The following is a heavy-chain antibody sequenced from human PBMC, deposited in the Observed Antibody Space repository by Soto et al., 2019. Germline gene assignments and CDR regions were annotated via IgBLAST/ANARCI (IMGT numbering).Heavy chain of an antibody. CDR1: GFSLSTTAEG. CDR3: AHGSCSSADCYPNPYLDY. J-gene: IGHJ4*02. Sequence: QITLKESGPTLVKPTQTLTLTCTLSGFSLSTTAEGVGWIRQPPGKALKWLALIYWDDDERYSPSLKSRLTISKDTSKNQVVLTMTNVDPVDTATYYCAHGSCSSADCYPNPYLDYWGQGILVTVSS. V-gene: IGHV2-5*02. CDR2: IYWDDDE. D-gene: IGHD2-2*01.